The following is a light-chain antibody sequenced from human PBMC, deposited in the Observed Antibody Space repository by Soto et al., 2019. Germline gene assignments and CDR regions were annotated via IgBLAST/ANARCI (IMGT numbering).Light chain of an antibody. CDR3: QVWDSGSDHYV. Sequence: SYVLIQPPSVSVAPGQTARISCVGNNVGSKSVNWYQQRPGQAPALVVYGDTDRASGIPERFSGSNSGNTAALTITRVEAGDEADYFCQVWDSGSDHYVFGGGTQLTVL. V-gene: IGLV3-21*02. J-gene: IGLJ7*01. CDR2: GDT. CDR1: NVGSKS.